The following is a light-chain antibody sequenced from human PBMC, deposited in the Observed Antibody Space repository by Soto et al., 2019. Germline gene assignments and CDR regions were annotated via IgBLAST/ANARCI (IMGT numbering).Light chain of an antibody. J-gene: IGLJ3*02. CDR3: ETWDFNTRV. CDR2: LEGSGSY. V-gene: IGLV4-60*02. Sequence: QPVLTQSSSASASLGSSVKLTCTLSSGDSSYIIAWHQQQPGKAPRFLMKLEGSGSYNKGSGVPDRFSGSCSGADRYLTISILQFEDEADYCCETWDFNTRVFGGGTKVTVL. CDR1: SGDSSYI.